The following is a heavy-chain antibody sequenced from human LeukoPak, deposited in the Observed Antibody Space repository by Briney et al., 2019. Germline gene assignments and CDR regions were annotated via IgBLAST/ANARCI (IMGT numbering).Heavy chain of an antibody. D-gene: IGHD5-12*01. CDR3: ARGPSGYHNT. V-gene: IGHV3-9*01. J-gene: IGHJ4*02. Sequence: GGSLRLSCAASGFTFDDYAMHWVRQAPGKGLEWVSGISWNSGSIGYADSVKGRFTISRDNAKNSLYLQMNSLRAEDTAVYYCARGPSGYHNTGGQGTLVTVSS. CDR2: ISWNSGSI. CDR1: GFTFDDYA.